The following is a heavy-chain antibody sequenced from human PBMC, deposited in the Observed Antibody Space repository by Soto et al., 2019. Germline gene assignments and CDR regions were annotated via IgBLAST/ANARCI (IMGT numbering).Heavy chain of an antibody. CDR2: IDPSDSYT. J-gene: IGHJ4*02. CDR3: ARLSYYDN. CDR1: GYSFTSYS. V-gene: IGHV5-10-1*01. D-gene: IGHD5-18*01. Sequence: EVQLVQSGAEVKKPGESLRISCKGSGYSFTSYSISWLRQIPGQGLEGMGRIDPSDSYTNSSPSFQGHLTTSADKSLATGSLRWTSLTAADTGMYYCARLSYYDNWGQGTLVTVSS.